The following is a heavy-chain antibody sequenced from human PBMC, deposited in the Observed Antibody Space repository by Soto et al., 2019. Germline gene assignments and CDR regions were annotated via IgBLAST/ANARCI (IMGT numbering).Heavy chain of an antibody. CDR2: ISYDGSNK. Sequence: QVQLVESGGGVVQPGRSLRLSCAASGFTFSSYGMHWVRQAPGKGLEWVAVISYDGSNKYYADSVKGRFTISRDNSKNTLYLQMNSLRAEDTAVYYCAKEKAGYDFWSGYWHYGMDVWGQGTTVTVSS. D-gene: IGHD3-3*01. V-gene: IGHV3-30*18. J-gene: IGHJ6*02. CDR3: AKEKAGYDFWSGYWHYGMDV. CDR1: GFTFSSYG.